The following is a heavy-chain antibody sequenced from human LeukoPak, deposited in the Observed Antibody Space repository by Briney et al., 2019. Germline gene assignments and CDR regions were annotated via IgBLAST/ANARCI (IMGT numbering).Heavy chain of an antibody. D-gene: IGHD3-9*01. Sequence: PGGSLRLSCAASGFTVSSNYMSWVRQAPGKGLEWVSVIYSGGSTYYADSVKGRFTISRDNAKNSLYLQMNSLRAEDTAVYYCAREVTYYDILTGYSPPPFDYWGQGTLVTVSS. CDR1: GFTVSSNY. CDR3: AREVTYYDILTGYSPPPFDY. CDR2: IYSGGST. V-gene: IGHV3-66*01. J-gene: IGHJ4*02.